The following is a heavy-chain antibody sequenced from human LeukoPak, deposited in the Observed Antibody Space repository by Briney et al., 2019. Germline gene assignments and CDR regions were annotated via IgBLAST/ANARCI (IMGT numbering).Heavy chain of an antibody. D-gene: IGHD3-22*01. Sequence: SETLSLTCTVSGCSISSYYWSWIRQPPGKGLEWIGYIYYSGSTNYNPSLKSRVTISVDTSKNQFSLKLSSVTAADTAVYYCARTYYDSSGYYCYFDYWGQGTLVTVSS. CDR2: IYYSGST. V-gene: IGHV4-59*01. CDR1: GCSISSYY. CDR3: ARTYYDSSGYYCYFDY. J-gene: IGHJ4*02.